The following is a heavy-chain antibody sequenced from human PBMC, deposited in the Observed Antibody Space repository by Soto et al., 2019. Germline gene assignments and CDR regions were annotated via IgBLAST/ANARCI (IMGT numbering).Heavy chain of an antibody. CDR1: GGSISSGGYY. Sequence: TLSLTCTVSGGSISSGGYYWSWIRQHPGKGLEWIGYIYYSGSTYYNPSLKSRVTISVDTSKNQFSLKLSSVTAADTAVYYCARGGSGTMDTAMVDFDYWGQGTLVTVSS. V-gene: IGHV4-31*03. CDR2: IYYSGST. J-gene: IGHJ4*02. D-gene: IGHD5-18*01. CDR3: ARGGSGTMDTAMVDFDY.